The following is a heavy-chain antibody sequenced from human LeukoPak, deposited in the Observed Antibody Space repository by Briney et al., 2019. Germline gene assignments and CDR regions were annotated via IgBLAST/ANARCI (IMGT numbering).Heavy chain of an antibody. Sequence: PGGSLRLSCAASGFTFSDYWMSWVRQAPGKGLEWVANIKQDGSEQYYVDSVKGRFTISRDNAKTSLYLQMNSLRVADTAVYYCVRDPEEWLVPIDYWAQGTLVTVSS. J-gene: IGHJ4*02. D-gene: IGHD5-12*01. CDR2: IKQDGSEQ. CDR1: GFTFSDYW. V-gene: IGHV3-7*01. CDR3: VRDPEEWLVPIDY.